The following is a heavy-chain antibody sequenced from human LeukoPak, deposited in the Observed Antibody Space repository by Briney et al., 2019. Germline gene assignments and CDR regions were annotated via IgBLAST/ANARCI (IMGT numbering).Heavy chain of an antibody. CDR1: GGTFSSYA. CDR3: ASPLGDSSGYYYPRYYGMDV. CDR2: IIPILGIA. J-gene: IGHJ6*02. V-gene: IGHV1-69*04. Sequence: GASVKVSCKASGGTFSSYAISWVRQAPGQGLEWMGRIIPILGIANYAQKFQGRVTITADKSTSTAYMGLSSLRSEDTAVYYCASPLGDSSGYYYPRYYGMDVWGQGTTVTVSS. D-gene: IGHD3-22*01.